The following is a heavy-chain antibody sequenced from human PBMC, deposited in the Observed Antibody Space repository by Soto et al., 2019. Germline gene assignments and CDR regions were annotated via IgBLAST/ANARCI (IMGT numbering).Heavy chain of an antibody. CDR1: GGSVSSSSYY. Sequence: PSETLSLTGTVSGGSVSSSSYYWDWIRQSPGRGLEWIGNIFYNGRTYYNPSPRSRVTVSVDTSKNQFSLKLDSVTAADTAVYYCARRPKSGSFHYYGVDVWGRGTTVTVSS. D-gene: IGHD1-26*01. CDR2: IFYNGRT. CDR3: ARRPKSGSFHYYGVDV. J-gene: IGHJ6*02. V-gene: IGHV4-39*01.